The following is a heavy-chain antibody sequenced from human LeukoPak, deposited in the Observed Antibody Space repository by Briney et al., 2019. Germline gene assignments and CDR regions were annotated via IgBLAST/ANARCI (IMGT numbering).Heavy chain of an antibody. V-gene: IGHV4-61*01. Sequence: SETLSLTCTVSGGSVSSGSYYWSWIRQPPGKGLEWIGYIYYSGSTNYNPSLKSRVTISVDTSKNQFSLRLSSVTAADTAVYYCARQSGDSSGLDYWGQGTLVTVSS. D-gene: IGHD3-22*01. CDR3: ARQSGDSSGLDY. J-gene: IGHJ4*02. CDR2: IYYSGST. CDR1: GGSVSSGSYY.